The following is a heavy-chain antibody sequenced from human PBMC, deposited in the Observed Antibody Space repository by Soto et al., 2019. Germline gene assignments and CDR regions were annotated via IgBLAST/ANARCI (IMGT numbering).Heavy chain of an antibody. V-gene: IGHV4-61*01. CDR2: IYYSGST. Sequence: PSETLSLTCTVSGGSVSSGSYYWSWIRQPPGKGLEWIGYIYYSGSTNYNPSLKSRVTISVDTSKNQFSLKLSSVTAADTAVYYCARNYYDSSGPLDYWGQGTLVTVSS. CDR3: ARNYYDSSGPLDY. J-gene: IGHJ4*02. D-gene: IGHD3-22*01. CDR1: GGSVSSGSYY.